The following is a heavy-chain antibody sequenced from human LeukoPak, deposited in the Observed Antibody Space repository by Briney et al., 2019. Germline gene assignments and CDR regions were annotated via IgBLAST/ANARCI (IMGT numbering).Heavy chain of an antibody. CDR3: ARGVLYYYDSSGYLD. CDR1: GGSFTGYY. J-gene: IGHJ4*02. V-gene: IGHV4-34*01. CDR2: INHSGST. Sequence: SETLSLTCAVYGGSFTGYYWSWIRQPPGKGLEWIGEINHSGSTKYDPSLKRRVTISVETSKNQFSLKLSSVTAADTAVYYCARGVLYYYDSSGYLDWGQGTLVTVSS. D-gene: IGHD3-22*01.